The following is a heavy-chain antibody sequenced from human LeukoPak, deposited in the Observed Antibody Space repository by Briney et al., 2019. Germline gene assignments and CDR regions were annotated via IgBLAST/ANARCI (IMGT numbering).Heavy chain of an antibody. CDR3: ARYPDYYGSGINFDY. CDR1: GGSISSSSYY. D-gene: IGHD3-10*01. V-gene: IGHV4-39*07. CDR2: IYYSGNT. J-gene: IGHJ4*02. Sequence: IPSETLSLTCTVSGGSISSSSYYWGWIRQPPGKGLEWIGNIYYSGNTYYNPSLKSRVTISLDTSKNQFSLKLSSVTAADTAVYYCARYPDYYGSGINFDYWGQGTLVTVSS.